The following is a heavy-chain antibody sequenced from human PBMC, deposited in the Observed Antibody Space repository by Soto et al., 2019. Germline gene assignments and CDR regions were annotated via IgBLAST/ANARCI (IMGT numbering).Heavy chain of an antibody. Sequence: PSETLSLTYTVSGGSIRSYYWSWIRQPPGKGLEWIGYIYYSGSTNYNPSLKSRVTISVDTSKNQFSLKLSSVTAADTAVYYCARDSPPGYYGSGSYYHGRGHWFDPWGQGTLVTVS. V-gene: IGHV4-59*01. CDR2: IYYSGST. D-gene: IGHD3-10*01. J-gene: IGHJ5*02. CDR3: ARDSPPGYYGSGSYYHGRGHWFDP. CDR1: GGSIRSYY.